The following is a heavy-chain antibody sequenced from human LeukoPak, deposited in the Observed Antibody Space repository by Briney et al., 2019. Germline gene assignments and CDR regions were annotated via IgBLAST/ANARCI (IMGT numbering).Heavy chain of an antibody. CDR1: GYSFTSYW. D-gene: IGHD6-13*01. J-gene: IGHJ4*02. Sequence: GESLKISCKGSGYSFTSYWISWVRQMPGKGLEWMGRIDPSDSYTNYSPSFQGHVTISADKSISTAYLQWSSLKASDTAMYYCASSEYSSSWVAPSYWGQGTLVTVSS. CDR3: ASSEYSSSWVAPSY. CDR2: IDPSDSYT. V-gene: IGHV5-10-1*01.